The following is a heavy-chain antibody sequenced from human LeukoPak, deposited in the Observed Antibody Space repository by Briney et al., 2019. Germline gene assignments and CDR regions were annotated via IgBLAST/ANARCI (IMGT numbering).Heavy chain of an antibody. CDR1: GYTFTGYY. CDR2: INPNSGGT. D-gene: IGHD6-13*01. V-gene: IGHV1-2*06. CDR3: ARSIAAAGTCVY. Sequence: ASVKVSCKASGYTFTGYYMHWVRQAPGQGLEWMGRINPNSGGTNYAQKFQGRVTMTRDTSISTAYMELSRLRSDDTAVYYCARSIAAAGTCVYWGQGTLVTVSS. J-gene: IGHJ4*02.